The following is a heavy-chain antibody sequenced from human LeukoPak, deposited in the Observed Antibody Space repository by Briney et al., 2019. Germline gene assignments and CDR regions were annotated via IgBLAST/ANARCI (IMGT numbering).Heavy chain of an antibody. J-gene: IGHJ4*02. CDR2: ISGSGGST. CDR1: GFTFSTCL. D-gene: IGHD2-8*02. CDR3: AKRPHCTGPGCHHIEY. V-gene: IGHV3-23*01. Sequence: PGGSLRLSCAASGFTFSTCLMSWVRQAPGKGMEWVSTISGSGGSTYYADSVKGRFTISRDNSKSTLFLQMNSMRAEDTAVYYCAKRPHCTGPGCHHIEYWGQGTLVTVSS.